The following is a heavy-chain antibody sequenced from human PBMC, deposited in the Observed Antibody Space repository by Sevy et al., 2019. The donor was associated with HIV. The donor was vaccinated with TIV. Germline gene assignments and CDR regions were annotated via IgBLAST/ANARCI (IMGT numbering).Heavy chain of an antibody. CDR1: GFIFSSNW. J-gene: IGHJ4*02. CDR3: ARDVGSGYFDY. D-gene: IGHD2-15*01. V-gene: IGHV3-7*01. CDR2: IKQVGREK. Sequence: GGSLRLSCAASGFIFSSNWMSWVRQAPGKGLEWVANIKQVGREKKYVDSVKGRFTISRDNSKNSLYVQMNSLRVEDTAVYYCARDVGSGYFDYWGQGTLVTVSS.